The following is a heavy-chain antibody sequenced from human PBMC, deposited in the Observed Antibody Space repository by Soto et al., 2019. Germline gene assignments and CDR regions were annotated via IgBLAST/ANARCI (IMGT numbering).Heavy chain of an antibody. CDR3: ARGDRGAFDL. D-gene: IGHD1-26*01. CDR2: IHSDGSST. Sequence: EVQLVESGGGLVQPGESLRLSCAASGFTFSYYWMHWVRQAPGKGLVWVSRIHSDGSSTTYADSVKGRFSISRDNARNTVYLQMNSLRADDTAVYYCARGDRGAFDLWGQGTVLTVSS. V-gene: IGHV3-74*01. CDR1: GFTFSYYW. J-gene: IGHJ3*01.